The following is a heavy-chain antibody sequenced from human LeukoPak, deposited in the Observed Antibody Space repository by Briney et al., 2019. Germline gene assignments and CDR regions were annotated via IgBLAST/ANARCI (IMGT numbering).Heavy chain of an antibody. Sequence: PSQTLSLTCTVSGGSISSGDYYWSWIRQPPGKGLEWIGYIYYSGSTYYNPSLKSRVTISVDTSKNQFSLKLSSVTAADTAVYYCASHGSGSLYYFDYWGQGTLVTVSP. CDR2: IYYSGST. CDR3: ASHGSGSLYYFDY. J-gene: IGHJ4*02. D-gene: IGHD3-10*01. CDR1: GGSISSGDYY. V-gene: IGHV4-30-4*01.